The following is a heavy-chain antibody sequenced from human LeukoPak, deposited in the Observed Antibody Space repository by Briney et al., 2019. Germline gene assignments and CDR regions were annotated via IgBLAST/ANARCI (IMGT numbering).Heavy chain of an antibody. CDR1: GFNFDDYV. J-gene: IGHJ4*02. V-gene: IGHV3-9*01. D-gene: IGHD3/OR15-3a*01. CDR3: ARGGGLFDY. CDR2: ITWNSGSI. Sequence: GGSLRLSCAASGFNFDDYVMHWVRQAPGKGLEWVSGITWNSGSIDYADSVKGRFTISRDNAKNSLYLQMNSLRAEDTAVYYCARGGGLFDYWGQGTLVTVSS.